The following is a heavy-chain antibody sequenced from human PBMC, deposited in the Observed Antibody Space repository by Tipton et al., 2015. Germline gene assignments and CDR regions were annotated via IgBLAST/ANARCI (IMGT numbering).Heavy chain of an antibody. CDR3: AKDMGSSWGFDY. Sequence: SLRLSCAVSGFPFSTYVINWVRLDPGKGLEWVSAIGGTSGSTYYADSVRGRFIISGDKSSNTVYLHINSLRAEDSAVYYCAKDMGSSWGFDYWGQGTLVTVSS. V-gene: IGHV3-23*01. CDR1: GFPFSTYV. D-gene: IGHD2-2*01. CDR2: IGGTSGST. J-gene: IGHJ4*02.